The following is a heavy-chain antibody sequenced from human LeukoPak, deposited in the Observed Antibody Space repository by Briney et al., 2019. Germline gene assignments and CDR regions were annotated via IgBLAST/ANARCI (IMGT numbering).Heavy chain of an antibody. CDR1: GFTFSSYG. J-gene: IGHJ6*04. D-gene: IGHD7-27*01. V-gene: IGHV3-33*01. CDR2: IWYDGSNK. CDR3: ARVQLTGYYYYYGMDV. Sequence: GRSLRLSCAASGFTFSSYGMHWVRQAPGKGLEGVAVIWYDGSNKYYADSVKGRFTISRDNSKNTLYLQMNSLRAEDTAVYYCARVQLTGYYYYYGMDVWGKGTTVTVSS.